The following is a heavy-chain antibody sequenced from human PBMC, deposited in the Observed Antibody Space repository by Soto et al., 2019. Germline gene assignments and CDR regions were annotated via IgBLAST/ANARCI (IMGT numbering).Heavy chain of an antibody. D-gene: IGHD2-2*02. Sequence: EVQLVESGGGLVQPGGSLRLSCEASGFIFSNYWMNWVRQAPGKGLEWLANIKKDGSEKYYVDSAKGRFTISRDNAKNPMLLQMNSLSVEDTAWYFCAKDGFSGTRCYNDYYSYGMDVWGQGTTVTVSS. CDR3: AKDGFSGTRCYNDYYSYGMDV. CDR2: IKKDGSEK. V-gene: IGHV3-7*01. J-gene: IGHJ6*02. CDR1: GFIFSNYW.